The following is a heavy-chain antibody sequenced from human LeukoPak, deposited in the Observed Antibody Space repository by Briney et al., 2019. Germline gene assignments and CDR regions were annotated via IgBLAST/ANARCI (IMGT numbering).Heavy chain of an antibody. CDR1: GFNFMTYG. V-gene: IGHV3-30*18. CDR2: ISYDGGKR. J-gene: IGHJ4*02. Sequence: PGRSLRLSCAASGFNFMTYGMHWVRQAPGKGLEWVAFISYDGGKRFFGESVKGRFTIARDNSENTVSLQMNTLKTEGTAVYYCAKGLRWFGDFYFNFFDYWGQGILVTVSS. CDR3: AKGLRWFGDFYFNFFDY. D-gene: IGHD3-10*01.